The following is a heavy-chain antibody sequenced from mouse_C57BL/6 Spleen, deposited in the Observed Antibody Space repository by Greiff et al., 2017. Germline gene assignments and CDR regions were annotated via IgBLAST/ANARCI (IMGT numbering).Heavy chain of an antibody. D-gene: IGHD3-2*02. CDR2: IHPNSGST. V-gene: IGHV1-64*01. CDR1: GYTFTSYW. Sequence: VQLQQSGAELVKPGASVKLSCKASGYTFTSYWMHWVKQRPGQGLEWIGMIHPNSGSTNYNEKFKSKATLTVDKSSSTAYMQLSSLTSEDSAVYYCARKTAQAFDDWGQGTTLTVSS. J-gene: IGHJ2*01. CDR3: ARKTAQAFDD.